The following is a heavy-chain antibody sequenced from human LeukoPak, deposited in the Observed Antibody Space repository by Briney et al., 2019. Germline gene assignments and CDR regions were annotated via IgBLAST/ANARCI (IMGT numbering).Heavy chain of an antibody. V-gene: IGHV3-23*01. CDR3: ANEIRPNDY. CDR2: ISISGGTT. J-gene: IGHJ4*02. CDR1: GFTSTSYS. D-gene: IGHD4-17*01. Sequence: GGSLRLSCAASGFTSTSYSMSWVRQAPGNGLEWVSSISISGGTTYYADSVKGRFTISRENSKSTLYLQMNNLRADDTAVYYCANEIRPNDYWGQGTLVTVSS.